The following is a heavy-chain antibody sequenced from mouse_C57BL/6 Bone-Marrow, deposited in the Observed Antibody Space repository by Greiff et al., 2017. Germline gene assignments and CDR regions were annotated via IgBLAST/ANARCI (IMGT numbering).Heavy chain of an antibody. J-gene: IGHJ2*01. CDR1: GFTFSSYA. CDR3: ARDRSYFDY. V-gene: IGHV5-4*01. CDR2: ISAGGSYT. Sequence: EVLLLESGGGLVKPGGSVKLSCAASGFTFSSYAMSWVRQTPEKRLEWVANISAGGSYTYYPDNVKGRFTMSRDKAKNNLYLQMSHLKSEDTAMYYCARDRSYFDYWGQGTTLTVSS.